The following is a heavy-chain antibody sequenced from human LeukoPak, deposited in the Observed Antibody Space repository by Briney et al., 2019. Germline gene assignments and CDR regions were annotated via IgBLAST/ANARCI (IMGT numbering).Heavy chain of an antibody. CDR2: ILVGSGNT. CDR1: GFTFTSPS. V-gene: IGHV1-58*02. J-gene: IGHJ4*02. Sequence: SVKVSCKASGFTFTSPSTQWVRQARGQRLEWIGWILVGSGNTNYAQKFQERVTITSDMSTSTAYMELSRLRSEDTAVYYCAAGWVCSGGSCYYYFDYWGQGTLVTVSS. D-gene: IGHD2-15*01. CDR3: AAGWVCSGGSCYYYFDY.